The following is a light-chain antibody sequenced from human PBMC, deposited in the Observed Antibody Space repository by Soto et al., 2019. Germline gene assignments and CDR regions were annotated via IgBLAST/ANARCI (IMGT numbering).Light chain of an antibody. CDR2: GAS. V-gene: IGKV3D-20*02. J-gene: IGKJ4*01. CDR3: CLS. CDR1: QSVSSSY. Sequence: VLAHSPATLSLSPGESDTLSCRASQSVSSSYLAWYQQKPGQAPRLLIYGASSRATGIPDRFNGGGSGTDFPLTNRRLEPADLEVFLSCLSFGGGTKVDIK.